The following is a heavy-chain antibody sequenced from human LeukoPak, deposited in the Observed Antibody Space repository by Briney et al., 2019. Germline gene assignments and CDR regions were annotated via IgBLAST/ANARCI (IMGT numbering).Heavy chain of an antibody. V-gene: IGHV3-21*01. D-gene: IGHD2-2*03. J-gene: IGHJ4*02. CDR1: GFIFDDYA. CDR3: ARDGYCNSITCFDY. Sequence: GGSLRLSCAASGFIFDDYAMHWVRQAPGKGLEWVSSISGDNNYIYYADSVKGRFTISRDNTKNSVYLQMNGLRAEDTAIYYCARDGYCNSITCFDYWGQGTLVTVAS. CDR2: ISGDNNYI.